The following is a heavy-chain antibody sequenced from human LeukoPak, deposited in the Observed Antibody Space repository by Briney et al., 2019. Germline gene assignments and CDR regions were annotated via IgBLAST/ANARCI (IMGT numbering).Heavy chain of an antibody. V-gene: IGHV3-74*01. Sequence: GGSLRLSCAASGFSFSTTWMHWVRQAPGKGLEWVALIYSDSSRTTYAASVKGRFTISRDNDKNTVYLQMSSLRVEDTAVYFCTKDAGYASDYWGQGILVPVSS. D-gene: IGHD2-15*01. CDR1: GFSFSTTW. CDR2: IYSDSSRT. CDR3: TKDAGYASDY. J-gene: IGHJ4*02.